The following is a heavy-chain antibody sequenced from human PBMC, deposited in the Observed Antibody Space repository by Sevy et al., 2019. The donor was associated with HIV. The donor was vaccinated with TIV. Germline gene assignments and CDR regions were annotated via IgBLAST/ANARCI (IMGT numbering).Heavy chain of an antibody. CDR3: ARDSQRITMIVVVINYFDY. J-gene: IGHJ4*01. V-gene: IGHV3-21*01. CDR1: RFTFSSYS. D-gene: IGHD3-22*01. Sequence: GGSLRLSCAASRFTFSSYSMNWVRQAPGKGLEWVSSISSSSSYIYYSDSVKGRFTISRDNVKNSLYLQMNSLRAEDTAVYYCARDSQRITMIVVVINYFDYWGHGTLVTVSS. CDR2: ISSSSSYI.